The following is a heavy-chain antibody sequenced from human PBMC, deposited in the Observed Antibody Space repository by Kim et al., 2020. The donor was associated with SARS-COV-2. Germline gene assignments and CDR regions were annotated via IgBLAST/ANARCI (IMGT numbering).Heavy chain of an antibody. CDR2: IYYSGST. CDR3: ERDRSYYFGSGRQGGMDV. D-gene: IGHD3-10*01. J-gene: IGHJ6*02. Sequence: SETLSLTCTLSGGSISSSSYYWGWIRQPPGKGLEWIGSIYYSGSTSYNPSLETRVTISVDTSKNQFSLNLSSVTAADTAIYYCERDRSYYFGSGRQGGMDVWGHGTTVTVSS. CDR1: GGSISSSSYY. V-gene: IGHV4-39*07.